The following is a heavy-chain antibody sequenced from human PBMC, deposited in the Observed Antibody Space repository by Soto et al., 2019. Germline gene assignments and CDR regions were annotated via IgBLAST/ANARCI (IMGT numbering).Heavy chain of an antibody. D-gene: IGHD3-16*01. J-gene: IGHJ4*02. CDR2: LNGGTGQT. CDR3: AKATYGYAYVDY. CDR1: GYTFSTYA. Sequence: ASVKVSCKASGYTFSTYAIHWVRQAPGQSLEWMGWLNGGTGQTRYSQRFQDRVTITRDTSASTAYMEVSSLRPEDTAVYHCAKATYGYAYVDYWGQGTQVTVSS. V-gene: IGHV1-3*01.